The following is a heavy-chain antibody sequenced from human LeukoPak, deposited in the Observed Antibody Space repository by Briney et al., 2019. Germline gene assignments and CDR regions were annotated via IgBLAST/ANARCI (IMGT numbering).Heavy chain of an antibody. J-gene: IGHJ4*02. Sequence: PGGSLRLSCAASGFTFSDYAMHWVRQAPGKGLEWVAVISKDGSDKYYPGFVRGRFTISRDNSKNTIYLQMDSLRAEDTAIYYCARDYWWNYDYWGQGTLVTVSS. D-gene: IGHD1-7*01. CDR3: ARDYWWNYDY. CDR2: ISKDGSDK. CDR1: GFTFSDYA. V-gene: IGHV3-30-3*01.